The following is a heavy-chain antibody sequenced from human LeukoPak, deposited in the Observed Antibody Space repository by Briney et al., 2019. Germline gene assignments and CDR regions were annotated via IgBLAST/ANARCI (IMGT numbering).Heavy chain of an antibody. Sequence: ASVTVSCTASGYTFTGYYMHWVRQAPGQGLEWMGWINPNSGGTNYAQKFQGWVTMTRDTSISTAYMELSRLRSDDTAVYYCAREGLGSYDYWGQGTLVTVSS. CDR1: GYTFTGYY. V-gene: IGHV1-2*04. J-gene: IGHJ4*02. CDR2: INPNSGGT. D-gene: IGHD3-16*01. CDR3: AREGLGSYDY.